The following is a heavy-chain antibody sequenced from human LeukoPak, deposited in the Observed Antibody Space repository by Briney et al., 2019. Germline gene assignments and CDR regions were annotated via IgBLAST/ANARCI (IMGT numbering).Heavy chain of an antibody. CDR1: GFTFSSYG. CDR2: IRYDGSNK. CDR3: AKGGYYVFWRGHSNWFDP. D-gene: IGHD3-3*01. Sequence: PGGSVTCSCAASGFTFSSYGMHWVRQAPGKGLEWVAFIRYDGSNKYYADSVKGRFTISRDNSKNTLYLQMNSLRAEDTAVYYCAKGGYYVFWRGHSNWFDPWGQGTLVTVSS. V-gene: IGHV3-30*02. J-gene: IGHJ5*02.